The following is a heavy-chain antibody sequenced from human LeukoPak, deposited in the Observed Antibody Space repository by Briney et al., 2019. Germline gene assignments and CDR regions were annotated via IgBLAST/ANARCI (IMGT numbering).Heavy chain of an antibody. CDR2: IIPIFGTA. CDR3: AGSPSYCSGGSCYSDHLDY. J-gene: IGHJ4*02. CDR1: GGTFSRYA. D-gene: IGHD2-15*01. V-gene: IGHV1-69*13. Sequence: GASVKVSCKASGGTFSRYAISWVRQAPGQGLEWMGGIIPIFGTANYAQKFQGRVTIIADESTSTAYMELSSLRSEDTAVYYCAGSPSYCSGGSCYSDHLDYWGQGTLVTVSS.